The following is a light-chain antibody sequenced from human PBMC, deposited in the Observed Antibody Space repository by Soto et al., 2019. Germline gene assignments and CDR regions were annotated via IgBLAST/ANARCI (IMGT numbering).Light chain of an antibody. CDR2: DVS. J-gene: IGLJ2*01. V-gene: IGLV2-14*01. Sequence: QSALTQPASVSGSPGQSSTISCTGTSSDVGGYNYVSWYQQHPGKAPKLMIYDVSNRPSGVSNRFSGSKSGNTASLTISGRQAEDEAEYYCSSYTSSSTLVVFGGGTKLTVL. CDR3: SSYTSSSTLVV. CDR1: SSDVGGYNY.